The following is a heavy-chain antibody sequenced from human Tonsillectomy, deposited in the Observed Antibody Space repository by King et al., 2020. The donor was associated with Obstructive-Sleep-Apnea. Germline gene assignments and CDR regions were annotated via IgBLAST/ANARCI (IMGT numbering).Heavy chain of an antibody. D-gene: IGHD5-24*01. J-gene: IGHJ4*02. CDR1: GYIFTSYY. Sequence: VQLVQSGAEVKKPGASVKVSCKASGYIFTSYYMHWVRQAPGQGLEWIGIINPSGSSTNYAQNFQGRVTMTTDTSTSTVYMELRSLRSDDTAIYYCARDRVEMTTIPLAYWGQGTLVTVSS. V-gene: IGHV1-46*01. CDR2: INPSGSST. CDR3: ARDRVEMTTIPLAY.